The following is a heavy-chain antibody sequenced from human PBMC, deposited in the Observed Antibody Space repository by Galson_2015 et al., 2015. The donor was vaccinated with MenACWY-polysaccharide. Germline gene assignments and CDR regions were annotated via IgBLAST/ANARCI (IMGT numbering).Heavy chain of an antibody. CDR1: GFRFRDYA. CDR3: SRPWGY. D-gene: IGHD1-26*01. V-gene: IGHV3-49*03. CDR2: IRSNTYGGTT. Sequence: SLSLSCAASGFRFRDYAVSWIRQAPGKGLEWVGFIRSNTYGGTTEYAASVQGRFTISRDDSKSTAYLQMNSLKTEDTAVYFCSRPWGYWGQGTLVSVSS. J-gene: IGHJ4*02.